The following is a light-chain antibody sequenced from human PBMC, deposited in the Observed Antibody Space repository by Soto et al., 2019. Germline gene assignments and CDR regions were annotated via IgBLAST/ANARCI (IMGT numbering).Light chain of an antibody. CDR2: RAS. CDR3: QQDKQLPVA. CDR1: QSIGNN. Sequence: MTQSPSTLSASPGDRVTLSCRASQSIGNNLAWYQQKPGQAPRLLIYRASTLPTGVPSRFSGSGSATQFTLTISSLQSEDSGTYYCQQDKQLPVAFGEGTKVEIK. J-gene: IGKJ1*01. V-gene: IGKV3-15*01.